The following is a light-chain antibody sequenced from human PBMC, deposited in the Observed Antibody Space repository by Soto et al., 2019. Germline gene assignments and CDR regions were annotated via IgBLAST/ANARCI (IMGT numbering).Light chain of an antibody. J-gene: IGKJ1*01. V-gene: IGKV1-16*02. Sequence: DIQMTQSPSSLSASVGDRVTITCRASRGISTYLAWFQQKPGKAPKSLIYAASSLRSGVPSKFSGSGFGTDFTLTISSLQPEDFATYYCQQYNNYPWTFGQGTKVDIK. CDR3: QQYNNYPWT. CDR1: RGISTY. CDR2: AAS.